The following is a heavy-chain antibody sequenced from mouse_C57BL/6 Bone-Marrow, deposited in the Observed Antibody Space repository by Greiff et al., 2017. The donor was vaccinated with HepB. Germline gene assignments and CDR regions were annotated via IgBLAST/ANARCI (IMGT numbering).Heavy chain of an antibody. D-gene: IGHD1-1*01. J-gene: IGHJ3*01. Sequence: VKLQESGAELVKPGASVKLSCKASGYTFTEYTIHWVKQRSGQGLEWIGWFYPGSGSIKYNEKFKDKATLTADKSSSTVYMELSRLTSEDSAVYFCARHEGHYYGSSYGWFAYWGQGTLVTVSA. CDR1: GYTFTEYT. CDR2: FYPGSGSI. V-gene: IGHV1-62-2*01. CDR3: ARHEGHYYGSSYGWFAY.